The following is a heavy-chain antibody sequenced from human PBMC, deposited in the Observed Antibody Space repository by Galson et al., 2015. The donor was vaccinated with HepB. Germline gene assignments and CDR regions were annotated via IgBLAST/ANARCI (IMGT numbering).Heavy chain of an antibody. Sequence: LSLTCTVSGGLFTGHYWSWIRQPPGKALEWIGEINHTGNTNYNPSLKSRVSISIDTSKNQFSLRLTSVTAADTALYFCARFPTTFFDYWGQGTLVIVSS. J-gene: IGHJ4*02. CDR2: INHTGNT. CDR1: GGLFTGHY. V-gene: IGHV4-34*01. D-gene: IGHD4-11*01. CDR3: ARFPTTFFDY.